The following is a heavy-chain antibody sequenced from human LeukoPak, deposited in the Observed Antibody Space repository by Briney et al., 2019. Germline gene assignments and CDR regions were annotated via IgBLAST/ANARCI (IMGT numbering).Heavy chain of an antibody. Sequence: GGSLRLSCAASGFTFSSYGMHWVRQAPGKGLEWVAVISYDGSNKYYADSVKGRFTISRDNSKNTLYLQMNSLRAEDTAVYYCAKDQRPYYDISLFDYWGQGTLVTVSS. D-gene: IGHD3-9*01. J-gene: IGHJ4*02. CDR2: ISYDGSNK. V-gene: IGHV3-30*18. CDR1: GFTFSSYG. CDR3: AKDQRPYYDISLFDY.